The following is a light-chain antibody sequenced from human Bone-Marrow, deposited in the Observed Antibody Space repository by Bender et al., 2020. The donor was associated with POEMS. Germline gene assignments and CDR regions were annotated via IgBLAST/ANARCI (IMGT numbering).Light chain of an antibody. J-gene: IGLJ1*01. CDR3: HTWDTNTGV. V-gene: IGLV3-21*03. Sequence: SSVLTQPPSLSVAPGKTARITCRANNIGSYSVHWYQQKPGQAPVLVVYHDGDRPSGIPERFSGSKSGNTATLTISGTQTLDEADYYCHTWDTNTGVFGAGTTVTV. CDR1: NIGSYS. CDR2: HDG.